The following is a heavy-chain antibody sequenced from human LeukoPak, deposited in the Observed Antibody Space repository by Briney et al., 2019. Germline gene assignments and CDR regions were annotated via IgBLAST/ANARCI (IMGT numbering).Heavy chain of an antibody. CDR1: GFSFDDYG. J-gene: IGHJ4*02. V-gene: IGHV3-20*04. CDR3: ARDLRVVITGSFDS. CDR2: INWNGDST. Sequence: GGSLRLSCAASGFSFDDYGLIWVRQAPGKGLEWVSGINWNGDSTDYADSVKGRFTISRDNAKNSLYLQMNSLRAEDTALYYCARDLRVVITGSFDSWGQGTLVTVSS. D-gene: IGHD3-22*01.